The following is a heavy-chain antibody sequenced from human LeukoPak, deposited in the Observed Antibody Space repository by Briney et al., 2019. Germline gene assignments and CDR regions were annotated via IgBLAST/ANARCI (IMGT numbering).Heavy chain of an antibody. V-gene: IGHV4-59*01. CDR2: IYYSGST. CDR1: GGSISSYY. D-gene: IGHD5-18*01. CDR3: ARYTSMVAFHAHGFDI. J-gene: IGHJ3*02. Sequence: SETLSLTCTVSGGSISSYYWSWIRQPPGKGLEWIGYIYYSGSTNYNPSLKSRVTISVDTSKNQFSLKLRSVTTADTAIYYCARYTSMVAFHAHGFDIWGQGTLVTVSS.